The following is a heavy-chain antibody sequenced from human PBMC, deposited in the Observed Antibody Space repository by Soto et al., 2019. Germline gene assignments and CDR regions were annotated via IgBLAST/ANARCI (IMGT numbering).Heavy chain of an antibody. CDR1: GGSISSSSFH. J-gene: IGHJ6*02. V-gene: IGHV4-39*01. D-gene: IGHD3-3*01. CDR2: IYYSGST. Sequence: SETLSLTCTVSGGSISSSSFHWGWIRQPPGKGLEWIGSIYYSGSTYYSPSLKSRVTISVDTSKNQFSLKLSSVTAADTAVYYCARAPVYYDFWSGYYYGMDVWGQGTTVTVSS. CDR3: ARAPVYYDFWSGYYYGMDV.